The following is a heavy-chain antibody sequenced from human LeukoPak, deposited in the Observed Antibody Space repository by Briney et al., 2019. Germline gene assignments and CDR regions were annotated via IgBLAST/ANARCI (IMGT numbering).Heavy chain of an antibody. CDR2: TYTNGGT. J-gene: IGHJ2*01. Sequence: RPSETLSLTCVVSGDAISSGNYWGWIRQPAGKGLEWIGRTYTNGGTTYNASLRSRVTVSMDTSKNQLFLKMTSVTAADTAVYYCARMATVTTRWYFDLWGRGTLVTVSS. D-gene: IGHD4-17*01. CDR3: ARMATVTTRWYFDL. V-gene: IGHV4-61*02. CDR1: GDAISSGNY.